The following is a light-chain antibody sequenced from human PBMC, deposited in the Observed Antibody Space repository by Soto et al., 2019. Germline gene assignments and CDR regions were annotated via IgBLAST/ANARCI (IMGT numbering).Light chain of an antibody. V-gene: IGKV1-39*01. CDR2: GAS. Sequence: DIQMTQSPSSLSASVGDRVTITCRASQSIVTYLNWYQQKPGKAPKFLIYGASSLQSGVTSRFSGSGSGTDFTLTISSLQPEDFATYYCQQSYSTFTFGGGTKVEIK. J-gene: IGKJ4*01. CDR3: QQSYSTFT. CDR1: QSIVTY.